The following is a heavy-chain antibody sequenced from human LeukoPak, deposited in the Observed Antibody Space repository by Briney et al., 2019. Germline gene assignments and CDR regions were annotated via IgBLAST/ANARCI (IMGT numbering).Heavy chain of an antibody. Sequence: SETLSLTCTVSGYSVSSGYYWGWIRQPPGKGLEWIGSMYHSGDTYYNPSLKSRVTISVDTSKNQLSLKLSSVPAADTAVYYCARSKAHLSTSWYGTWFDPWGQGTLVTVSS. CDR3: ARSKAHLSTSWYGTWFDP. CDR1: GYSVSSGYY. V-gene: IGHV4-38-2*02. J-gene: IGHJ5*02. CDR2: MYHSGDT. D-gene: IGHD2-2*01.